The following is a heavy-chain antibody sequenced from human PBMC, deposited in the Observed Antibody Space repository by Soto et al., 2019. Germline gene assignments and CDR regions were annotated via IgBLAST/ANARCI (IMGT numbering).Heavy chain of an antibody. D-gene: IGHD1-1*01. V-gene: IGHV4-34*01. CDR3: ARDRRNWNKPAHWFDP. J-gene: IGHJ5*02. Sequence: SETLSLTCAVYGGSFSGYYWSWIRQPPGKGLEWIGEINHSGSTNYNPSLKSRVTISVDTSKNQFSLKLSSVTAADTAVYYCARDRRNWNKPAHWFDPWGQGTLVTVSS. CDR2: INHSGST. CDR1: GGSFSGYY.